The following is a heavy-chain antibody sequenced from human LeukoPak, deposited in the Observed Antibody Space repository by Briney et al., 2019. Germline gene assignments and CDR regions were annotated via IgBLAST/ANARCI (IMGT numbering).Heavy chain of an antibody. D-gene: IGHD2-15*01. CDR3: AREGRCSGGSCYSWTNWFDP. CDR1: GGSISSRSYY. V-gene: IGHV4-39*07. Sequence: SETLSLTCTVSGGSISSRSYYWGWIRQPPGKGLEWIASIYYSGNTYYNPSLKSRVTISGDTSKNQFSLKLSSVTAADTAVYYCAREGRCSGGSCYSWTNWFDPWGQGTLVTVSS. J-gene: IGHJ5*02. CDR2: IYYSGNT.